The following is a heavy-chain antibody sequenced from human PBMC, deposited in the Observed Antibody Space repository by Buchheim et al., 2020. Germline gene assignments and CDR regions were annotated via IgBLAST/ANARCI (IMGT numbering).Heavy chain of an antibody. CDR3: ARVPDIGYCSGGSCYYSDWYFDL. CDR1: GFTFSSYD. CDR2: IGTAGDT. J-gene: IGHJ2*01. Sequence: EVQLVESGGGLVQPGGSLRLSCAASGFTFSSYDMHWVRQATGKGLEWVPAIGTAGDTYYPGSVKGLFTIPRQNAKKSLSLKMNSLRAGDTAVYYCARVPDIGYCSGGSCYYSDWYFDLWGRGTL. V-gene: IGHV3-13*01. D-gene: IGHD2-15*01.